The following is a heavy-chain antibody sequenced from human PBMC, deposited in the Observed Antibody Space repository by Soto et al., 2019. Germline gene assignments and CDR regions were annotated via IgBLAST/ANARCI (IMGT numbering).Heavy chain of an antibody. J-gene: IGHJ6*03. CDR1: GFTFSDYY. CDR3: ASALTYYDFWIGYGDYSDYIDV. CDR2: ISSSGSTI. D-gene: IGHD3-3*01. Sequence: QVQLVESGGGLVKPGGSLRLSCAASGFTFSDYYMSWIRQAPGKGLEWVSYISSSGSTIYYADSVKGRFTTSRDNAKNSLYRQMTSRGAEGTAVYYCASALTYYDFWIGYGDYSDYIDVWCEGSTVTVSS. V-gene: IGHV3-11*01.